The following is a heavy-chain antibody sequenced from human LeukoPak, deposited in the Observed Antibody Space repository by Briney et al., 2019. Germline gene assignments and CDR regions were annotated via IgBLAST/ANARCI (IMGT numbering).Heavy chain of an antibody. Sequence: SETLSLTCTVSGGSINSYYWSWIRQPPGKGLEWIGYIYYSGSTNYNPSLKSQVSISVGTSKNQFSLKLSSVTAADTAVYYCARGGRYYGSGSYRTMKNFDYWGQGTLVTVSS. CDR1: GGSINSYY. V-gene: IGHV4-59*12. J-gene: IGHJ4*02. CDR2: IYYSGST. D-gene: IGHD3-10*01. CDR3: ARGGRYYGSGSYRTMKNFDY.